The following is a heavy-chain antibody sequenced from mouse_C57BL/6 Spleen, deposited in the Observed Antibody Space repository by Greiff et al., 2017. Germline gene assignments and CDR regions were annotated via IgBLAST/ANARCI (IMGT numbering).Heavy chain of an antibody. D-gene: IGHD1-1*01. J-gene: IGHJ2*01. Sequence: VQLQQPGADLVMPGASVKLSCKASGYTFTSYWMHWVKQRPGQGLEWIGEIDPSDSYTNYNQKFKGKSTLTVDKSSSTAYMQLSSLTSEDSAVYYCARLATVVADFDYWGQGTTLTGSS. CDR1: GYTFTSYW. CDR3: ARLATVVADFDY. V-gene: IGHV1-69*01. CDR2: IDPSDSYT.